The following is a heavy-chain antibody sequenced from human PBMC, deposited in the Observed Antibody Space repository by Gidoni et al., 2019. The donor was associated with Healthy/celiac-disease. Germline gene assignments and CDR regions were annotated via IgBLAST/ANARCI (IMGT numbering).Heavy chain of an antibody. CDR1: GLPCSSYA. V-gene: IGHV3-30*04. D-gene: IGHD3-3*01. Sequence: QVQLVASGGGVVQPGSSLRLSCAASGLPCSSYAMHWVRQAPGKGLEWVAVIAYDRSNKYYADSVKGRFTISRDNSKNTLYLQMNSLRAEDTAVYYCAREITWRRFRISGFDYWGQGTLVTVSS. J-gene: IGHJ4*02. CDR2: IAYDRSNK. CDR3: AREITWRRFRISGFDY.